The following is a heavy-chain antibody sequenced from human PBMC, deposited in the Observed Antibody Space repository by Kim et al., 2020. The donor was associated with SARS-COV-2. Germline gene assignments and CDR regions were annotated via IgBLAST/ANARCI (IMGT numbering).Heavy chain of an antibody. CDR1: GFTFSGSA. V-gene: IGHV3-73*01. Sequence: SLLLSCAASGFTFSGSAMHWVRQASGKGLEWVGCIRSKAYSYAYAYAASVKGRFTISSDDSKITPYLQMSSLKTAATAVCYCASVLVTTFAFWDSFD. J-gene: IGHJ3*02. D-gene: IGHD3-3*02. CDR2: IRSKAYSYAY. CDR3: ASVLVTTFAFWDSFD.